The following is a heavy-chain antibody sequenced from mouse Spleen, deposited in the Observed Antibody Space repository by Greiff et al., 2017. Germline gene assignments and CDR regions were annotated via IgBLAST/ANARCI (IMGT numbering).Heavy chain of an antibody. V-gene: IGHV5-9-1*01. CDR1: GFTFSSYA. J-gene: IGHJ3*01. Sequence: EVKLVESGGGLVKPGGSLKLSCAASGFTFSSYAMSWVRQTPEKRLEWVATISSGGSYTYYPDSVKGRFTISRDNAKNTLYLQMSSLRSEDTAMYYCARGDGYYGFAYWGQGTLVTVSA. CDR2: ISSGGSYT. CDR3: ARGDGYYGFAY. D-gene: IGHD2-3*01.